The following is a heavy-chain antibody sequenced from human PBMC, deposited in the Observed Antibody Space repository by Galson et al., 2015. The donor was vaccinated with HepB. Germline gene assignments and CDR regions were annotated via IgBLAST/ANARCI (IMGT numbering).Heavy chain of an antibody. CDR1: GFTFSSYA. D-gene: IGHD6-19*01. CDR2: ISYDGSNK. CDR3: ARGLSSGLLSHYGMDV. Sequence: SLRLSCAASGFTFSSYAMHWVRQAPGKGLEWVAVISYDGSNKYYADSVKGRFTISRDNSKNTLYLQMNSLRAEDTAVYYCARGLSSGLLSHYGMDVWGQGTLVTVSS. V-gene: IGHV3-30-3*01. J-gene: IGHJ6*02.